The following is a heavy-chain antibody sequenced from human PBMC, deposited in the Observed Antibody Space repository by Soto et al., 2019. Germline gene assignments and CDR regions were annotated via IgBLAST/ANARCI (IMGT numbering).Heavy chain of an antibody. V-gene: IGHV3-30*18. CDR1: GLTFSSYG. D-gene: IGHD1-26*01. CDR3: AKAGGSGSYYIPLGY. J-gene: IGHJ4*02. Sequence: PGGSLRLSCAASGLTFSSYGMHWVRQAPGKGLEWVAVISYDGSNKYYADSVKGRFTISRDNSKNTLYLQMNSLRAEDTAVYYCAKAGGSGSYYIPLGYWGQGTLVTVSS. CDR2: ISYDGSNK.